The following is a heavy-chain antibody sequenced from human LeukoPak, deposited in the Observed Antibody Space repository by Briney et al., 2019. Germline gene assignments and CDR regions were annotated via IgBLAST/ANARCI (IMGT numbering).Heavy chain of an antibody. CDR3: AKRPTDYYYMDV. CDR2: ISGSGGST. J-gene: IGHJ6*03. Sequence: GSLRLSCAASGFTLSRYAMSWVRQAPGKGLEWVSAISGSGGSTYYADSVRGRFTISRDNSKNTLYLQMNSLRAEDTAVYYCAKRPTDYYYMDVWGKGTTVTVSS. V-gene: IGHV3-23*01. CDR1: GFTLSRYA.